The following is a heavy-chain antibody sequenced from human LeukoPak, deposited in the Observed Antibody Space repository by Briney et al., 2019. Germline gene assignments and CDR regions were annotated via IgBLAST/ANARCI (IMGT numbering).Heavy chain of an antibody. CDR3: ARGDLYDSSGYYYNWFDP. CDR1: GFTFSSYW. V-gene: IGHV3-7*01. CDR2: IKQDGSEK. J-gene: IGHJ5*02. Sequence: AGGSLRLSCAASGFTFSSYWMSWVRQAPGKGLEWVANIKQDGSEKYYVDSVKGRFTISRDNSKNTLYLQMNSLRAEDTAVYYCARGDLYDSSGYYYNWFDPWGQGTLVTVSS. D-gene: IGHD3-22*01.